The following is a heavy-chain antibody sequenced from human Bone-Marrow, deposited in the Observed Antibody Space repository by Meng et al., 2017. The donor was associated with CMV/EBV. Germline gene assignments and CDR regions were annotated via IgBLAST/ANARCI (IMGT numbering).Heavy chain of an antibody. CDR1: GFTFSDYY. CDR2: ISSSGSTI. D-gene: IGHD2-2*01. J-gene: IGHJ4*02. CDR3: ARDGRRGYCSSTSCYGDY. Sequence: GGSLRLSCAASGFTFSDYYMSWIRQAPGKGLEWVSYISSSGSTIYYADSVKGRFTISRDNAKNSLYLQMNSLRAEDTAVYYCARDGRRGYCSSTSCYGDYWGQGTLVPVSS. V-gene: IGHV3-11*01.